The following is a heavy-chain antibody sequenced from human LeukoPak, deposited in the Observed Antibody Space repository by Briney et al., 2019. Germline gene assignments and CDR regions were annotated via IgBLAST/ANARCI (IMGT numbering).Heavy chain of an antibody. CDR1: GGSFSGYY. CDR2: INHSGST. D-gene: IGHD5-12*01. J-gene: IGHJ6*03. V-gene: IGHV4-34*01. CDR3: GRSGYDLYYYYYMDA. Sequence: PSETLSLTCAVYGGSFSGYYWSWIRQPPGKGLEWIGEINHSGSTNYNPSLKSRVTISVDTSKNQFSLKLSSVTAADTAVYYCGRSGYDLYYYYYMDAWGKGTTVTVSS.